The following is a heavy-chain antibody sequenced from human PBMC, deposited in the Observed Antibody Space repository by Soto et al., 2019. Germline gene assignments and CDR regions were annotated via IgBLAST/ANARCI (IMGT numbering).Heavy chain of an antibody. Sequence: EVQLVESGGGLVQPGGSLRLSCAASGFTFSNYWMHWVRQARGKGLVWISRINSDGGXTSYADAVKGRFTIARDNATNTLXLQXNGLRAEDTAVYYCARVGNGEYVFYYWGQGTLVTVSS. CDR1: GFTFSNYW. CDR3: ARVGNGEYVFYY. D-gene: IGHD3-16*01. CDR2: INSDGGXT. V-gene: IGHV3-74*01. J-gene: IGHJ4*02.